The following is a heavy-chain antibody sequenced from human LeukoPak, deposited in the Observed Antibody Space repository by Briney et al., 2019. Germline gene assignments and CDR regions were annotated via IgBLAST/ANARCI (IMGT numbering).Heavy chain of an antibody. Sequence: SVKVSCKASGGTFSSYAISWVRQAPGQGLEWMGGIIPMFGTANYAQKFRGRVTITTDESTSTAYMELSSLRSEDTAVYYCARGTFTGDPTHWFDPWGQGTLVTVSS. D-gene: IGHD2-15*01. CDR3: ARGTFTGDPTHWFDP. V-gene: IGHV1-69*05. CDR1: GGTFSSYA. J-gene: IGHJ5*02. CDR2: IIPMFGTA.